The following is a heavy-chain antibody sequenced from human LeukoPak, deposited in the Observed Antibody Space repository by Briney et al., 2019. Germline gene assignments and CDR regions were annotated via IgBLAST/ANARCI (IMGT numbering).Heavy chain of an antibody. J-gene: IGHJ4*02. D-gene: IGHD3-3*01. CDR1: GIIVSNAW. CDR3: AKASSPSVLRFLEFDY. CDR2: IRSKTHGGTT. V-gene: IGHV3-15*01. Sequence: GGSLRLSCAASGIIVSNAWMSWVRQAPGKGLEWVGRIRSKTHGGTTEYTAPVEGRFSISRDDSKNTLYLQMNSLKTEDTAVYYCAKASSPSVLRFLEFDYWGQGTLVTVSS.